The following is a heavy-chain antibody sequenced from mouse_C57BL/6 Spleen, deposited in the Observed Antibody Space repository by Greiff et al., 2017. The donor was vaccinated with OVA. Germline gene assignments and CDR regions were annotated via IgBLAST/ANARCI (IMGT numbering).Heavy chain of an antibody. V-gene: IGHV1-26*01. CDR1: GYTFTDYY. J-gene: IGHJ2*01. Sequence: EVQLQQSGPELVKPGASVKISCKASGYTFTDYYMNWVKQSHGKSLEWIGDINPNNGGTSYNQKFKGKATLTVDKSSSTAYMELRSLTSEDSAVYYCAILLPFDYWGQGTTLTVSS. CDR3: AILLPFDY. D-gene: IGHD1-1*01. CDR2: INPNNGGT.